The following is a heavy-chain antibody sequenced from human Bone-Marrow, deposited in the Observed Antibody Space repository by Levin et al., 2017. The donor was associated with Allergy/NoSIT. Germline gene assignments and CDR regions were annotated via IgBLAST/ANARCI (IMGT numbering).Heavy chain of an antibody. CDR3: ARDLSVVQRAYEKTWFDP. CDR2: ISSGSSYE. J-gene: IGHJ5*02. V-gene: IGHV3-21*01. CDR1: GFIFSRFS. D-gene: IGHD6-25*01. Sequence: MAGGSLRLSCTSSGFIFSRFSMNWVRQAPGKGLEWVASISSGSSYEYYADSVEGRFTISRDNAENSLYLEMNSLRAEDTAVYYCARDLSVVQRAYEKTWFDPWGQGTLVTVSS.